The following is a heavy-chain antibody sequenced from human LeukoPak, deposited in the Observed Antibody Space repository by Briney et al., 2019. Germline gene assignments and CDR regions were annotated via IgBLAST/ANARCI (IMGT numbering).Heavy chain of an antibody. J-gene: IGHJ4*02. CDR3: ARAIYKSTGTYGY. D-gene: IGHD1-1*01. Sequence: SETLSLTCAVYGGSFSAYYWSWFRQPPGKGLDWIGEINHSGSTNYNPSLKGRVTISVDTSKDQFSLKLTSVTAADTAVYYCARAIYKSTGTYGYWGQGTLVTVSS. V-gene: IGHV4-34*01. CDR2: INHSGST. CDR1: GGSFSAYY.